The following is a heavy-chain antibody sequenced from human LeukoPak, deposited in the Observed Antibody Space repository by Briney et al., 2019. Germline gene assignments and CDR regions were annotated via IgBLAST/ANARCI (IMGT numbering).Heavy chain of an antibody. CDR2: IKQDGSEK. D-gene: IGHD1-1*01. J-gene: IGHJ6*02. CDR3: ARDLEGGFYGMDV. Sequence: HPGGSLRLSCAASGFTFSSYWMSGVRQAPGKGLEWVANIKQDGSEKYYVDSVKGRFTISRDNAKNSLYLQMNSLRAEDTAVYYCARDLEGGFYGMDVWGQGTTVTVSS. V-gene: IGHV3-7*01. CDR1: GFTFSSYW.